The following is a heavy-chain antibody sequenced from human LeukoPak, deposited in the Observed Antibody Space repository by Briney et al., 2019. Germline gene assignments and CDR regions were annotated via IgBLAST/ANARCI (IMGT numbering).Heavy chain of an antibody. CDR1: GYTFTSYG. V-gene: IGHV1-18*01. D-gene: IGHD6-19*01. J-gene: IGHJ4*02. CDR2: ISAYNGNT. Sequence: ASVKVSCKASGYTFTSYGISWVRQAPGQGFEWMGWISAYNGNTNYAQKLQGRATMTTDTSTSTAYMELRSLRSDDTAVYYCARDRAVAGTVSPIDYWGQGTLVTVSS. CDR3: ARDRAVAGTVSPIDY.